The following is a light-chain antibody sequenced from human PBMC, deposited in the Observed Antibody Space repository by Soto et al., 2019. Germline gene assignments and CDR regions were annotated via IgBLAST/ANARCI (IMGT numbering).Light chain of an antibody. CDR3: QQYGSSPIT. J-gene: IGKJ5*01. Sequence: EIVLTQSPGTLSLSPGERATLSCRASQSVSSSYLAWYQQKPGQAPRLLIFGTSSRAAGIPDRFSGSGSGTDFTLTISRLEPEDFAVYYCQQYGSSPITFGQGTRLEIK. V-gene: IGKV3-20*01. CDR2: GTS. CDR1: QSVSSSY.